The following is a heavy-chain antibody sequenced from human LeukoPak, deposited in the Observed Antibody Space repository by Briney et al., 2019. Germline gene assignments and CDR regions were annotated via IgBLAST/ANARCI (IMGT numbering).Heavy chain of an antibody. Sequence: PETLSLTCAVYGGSFSGYYWSWVRQPPGKGLEWIGEINHSGSTNYNPSLKSRVTISVDTSKNQFSLKLSSVTAADTAVYYCARGPPRNWFDPWGQGTLVTVSS. CDR1: GGSFSGYY. CDR2: INHSGST. V-gene: IGHV4-34*01. J-gene: IGHJ5*02. CDR3: ARGPPRNWFDP.